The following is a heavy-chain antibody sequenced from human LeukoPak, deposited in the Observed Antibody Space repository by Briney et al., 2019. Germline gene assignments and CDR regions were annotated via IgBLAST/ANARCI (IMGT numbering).Heavy chain of an antibody. CDR3: AHRRSGYDWNHGDFDY. D-gene: IGHD1-20*01. J-gene: IGHJ4*02. CDR1: GFSLTTRPQG. V-gene: IGHV2-5*02. Sequence: SGPTLVNPAQTLTLTCSFSGFSLTTRPQGVGWIRQPPGKALEWLAVIYWDDDKRYNPSLKTRLTVTTATSKNQVVLIMTNMDPVDTATYYCAHRRSGYDWNHGDFDYWGQGTLVTVSS. CDR2: IYWDDDK.